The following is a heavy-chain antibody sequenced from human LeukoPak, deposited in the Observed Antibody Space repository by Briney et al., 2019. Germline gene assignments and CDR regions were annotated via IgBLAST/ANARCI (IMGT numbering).Heavy chain of an antibody. CDR2: FDPEDGET. D-gene: IGHD3-22*01. CDR1: GYTLTELS. Sequence: ASVKVSCKVSGYTLTELSMHWVRQAPGKGLEWMGGFDPEDGETIYAQKFQGRVTMTEDTSTDTAYMELSSLRSEDTAVYYCATVGSSTMIVVVDRFDYWGQGTLVTVSS. V-gene: IGHV1-24*01. CDR3: ATVGSSTMIVVVDRFDY. J-gene: IGHJ4*02.